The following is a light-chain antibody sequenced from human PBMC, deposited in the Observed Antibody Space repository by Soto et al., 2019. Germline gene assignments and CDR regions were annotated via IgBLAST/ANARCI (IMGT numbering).Light chain of an antibody. CDR3: QQYNNYWWT. CDR2: DAS. Sequence: DIQMTQSPSTLSASVGDRVTITCRASQNINRRLAWYQQKPGKAPNLLIYDASSLESGVPARFSGGGSGTEFTLTISSLQPDDFATYYCQQYNNYWWTFGQGTKVDIK. V-gene: IGKV1-5*01. CDR1: QNINRR. J-gene: IGKJ1*01.